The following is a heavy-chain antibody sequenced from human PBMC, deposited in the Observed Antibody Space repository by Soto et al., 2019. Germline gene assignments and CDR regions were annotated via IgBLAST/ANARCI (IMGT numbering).Heavy chain of an antibody. Sequence: QVQLQESGPRLVKPSETLSLTCAVSGDSVSSSHWWSWVRQPPGKGLEWIGEIYPSGNTNYNPSLKGRVTGSVDKSKNQFALTVTSVTAADTAVYYCARVMGVAAGGPLDYWGQGTLVTVSS. CDR2: IYPSGNT. CDR3: ARVMGVAAGGPLDY. CDR1: GDSVSSSHW. D-gene: IGHD6-13*01. J-gene: IGHJ4*02. V-gene: IGHV4-4*02.